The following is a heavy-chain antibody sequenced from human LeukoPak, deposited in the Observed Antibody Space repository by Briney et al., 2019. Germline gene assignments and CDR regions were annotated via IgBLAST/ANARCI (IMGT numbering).Heavy chain of an antibody. CDR2: IKSKTDGGTT. D-gene: IGHD3-3*01. V-gene: IGHV3-15*01. CDR1: GFTFGNAW. Sequence: GGSLRLSCAASGFTFGNAWMSWVRQAPGKGLEWVGRIKSKTDGGTTDYAAPVKGRFTISRDDSKNTLYLQMNSLRTGDTAVYYCTTNLLPKTVFAVAFVQDAFDFWGQGTMVTVSS. CDR3: TTNLLPKTVFAVAFVQDAFDF. J-gene: IGHJ3*01.